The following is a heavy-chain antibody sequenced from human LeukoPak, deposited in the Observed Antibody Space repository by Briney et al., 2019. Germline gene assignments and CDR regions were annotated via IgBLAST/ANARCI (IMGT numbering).Heavy chain of an antibody. Sequence: SETLSLTRTVSGGSISSYYWSWIRQPPGKGLEWIGYIYYSGSTNYNPSLKSRVTISVDTSKNQFSLKLSSVTAADTAVYYCARDFPSPSGYSSSWGFDYWGRGTLVTVSS. CDR1: GGSISSYY. V-gene: IGHV4-59*01. D-gene: IGHD6-13*01. CDR2: IYYSGST. J-gene: IGHJ4*02. CDR3: ARDFPSPSGYSSSWGFDY.